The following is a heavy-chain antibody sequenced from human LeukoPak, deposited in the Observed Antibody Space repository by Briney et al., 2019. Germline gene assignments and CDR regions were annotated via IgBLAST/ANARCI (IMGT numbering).Heavy chain of an antibody. Sequence: GESLQISCKGSGYRFTSYWLGWVRPVPGKGLEWMGIIYPGDSDTRYSPSFQGQVTISADKSISTAYLQWSSLKASDTAMYYCARRSSGSYSVGGYYYYMDVWGKGTTVTVSS. CDR2: IYPGDSDT. V-gene: IGHV5-51*01. D-gene: IGHD1-26*01. CDR3: ARRSSGSYSVGGYYYYMDV. CDR1: GYRFTSYW. J-gene: IGHJ6*03.